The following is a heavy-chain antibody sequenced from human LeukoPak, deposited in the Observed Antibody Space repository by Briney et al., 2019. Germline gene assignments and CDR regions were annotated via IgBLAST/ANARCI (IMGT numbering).Heavy chain of an antibody. J-gene: IGHJ3*02. CDR2: INHSGST. D-gene: IGHD3-10*01. V-gene: IGHV4-34*01. CDR3: ARFKEYYYGSGGYALGGFDI. CDR1: GGSFSGYY. Sequence: SETLSLTCAVYGGSFSGYYWSWIRQPPGKGLEWIGEINHSGSTNYNPSLKSRVTISVDTSKNQFSLKLSSVTAADTAVYYCARFKEYYYGSGGYALGGFDIWGQGTMVTVSS.